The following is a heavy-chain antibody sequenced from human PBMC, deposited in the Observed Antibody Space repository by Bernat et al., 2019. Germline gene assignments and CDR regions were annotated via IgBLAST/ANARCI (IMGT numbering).Heavy chain of an antibody. Sequence: EVQLVESGGALVQPGGSLRLSCAASGFPFSSYSMNWVRQAPGKGLEWVSYISRSSSTIFYADSVKGRFTISRDNAQNSLYLQMNSLRDEDTAVYYCARDTYYESSGFYPYWAQGTLVTVSS. D-gene: IGHD3-22*01. CDR1: GFPFSSYS. CDR2: ISRSSSTI. CDR3: ARDTYYESSGFYPY. V-gene: IGHV3-48*02. J-gene: IGHJ4*02.